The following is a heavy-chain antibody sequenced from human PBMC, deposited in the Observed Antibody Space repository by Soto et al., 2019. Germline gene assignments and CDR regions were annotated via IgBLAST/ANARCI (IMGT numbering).Heavy chain of an antibody. D-gene: IGHD1-26*01. J-gene: IGHJ4*02. CDR1: GFNFSSYA. Sequence: EVQLLESGGGLVQPGGSLRLSCAASGFNFSSYAMSWVRQAPGKGLEWVSAISGSGGSTYYADSVKGRFTISRDNSKNTLYLQMNSLRAEDTAVYYCAKQVVGAPYYFDYWGQGTLVTVSS. CDR2: ISGSGGST. CDR3: AKQVVGAPYYFDY. V-gene: IGHV3-23*01.